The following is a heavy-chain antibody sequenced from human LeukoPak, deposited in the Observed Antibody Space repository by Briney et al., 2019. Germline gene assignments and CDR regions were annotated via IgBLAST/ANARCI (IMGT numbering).Heavy chain of an antibody. D-gene: IGHD3-10*01. V-gene: IGHV3-7*01. CDR3: AKVAKYYYGSETYYFFEH. CDR2: IHQDGTEK. Sequence: PGGSLRLSCAASGFTFTTYWRSWVRQAPGKGLEGVANIHQDGTEKYYVDSVKGRFTSSRDNAKNSLYLQMTSLRVEETAVYYCAKVAKYYYGSETYYFFEHWGQGTPVTASS. J-gene: IGHJ4*02. CDR1: GFTFTTYW.